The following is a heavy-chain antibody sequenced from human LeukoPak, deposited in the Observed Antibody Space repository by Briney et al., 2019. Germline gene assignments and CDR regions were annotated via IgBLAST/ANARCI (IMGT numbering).Heavy chain of an antibody. Sequence: PGGSLRLSCAASGFTFSSYVMHWVRQAPGKGLEWVAFISYDGSKKYYADSVKGRFTISRDNSKNTLYLQMNSLRAEDTAVYYCARVSDSSGWYMNFLVDYWGQGTLVTVSS. J-gene: IGHJ4*02. V-gene: IGHV3-30-3*01. D-gene: IGHD6-19*01. CDR1: GFTFSSYV. CDR2: ISYDGSKK. CDR3: ARVSDSSGWYMNFLVDY.